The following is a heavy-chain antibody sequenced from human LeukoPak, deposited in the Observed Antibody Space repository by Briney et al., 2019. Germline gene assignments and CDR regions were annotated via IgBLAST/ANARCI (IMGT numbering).Heavy chain of an antibody. CDR1: GGSISSYY. Sequence: SETLSLTCTVSGGSISSYYWGWIRQPPGKGLEWIGSIYHSGSTYYNPSLKSRVTISVDTSRNQFSLKLSFVTAADTVVYYCARDSGYSYGSSFDYWGQGTLVTVSS. J-gene: IGHJ4*02. V-gene: IGHV4-38-2*02. CDR2: IYHSGST. D-gene: IGHD5-18*01. CDR3: ARDSGYSYGSSFDY.